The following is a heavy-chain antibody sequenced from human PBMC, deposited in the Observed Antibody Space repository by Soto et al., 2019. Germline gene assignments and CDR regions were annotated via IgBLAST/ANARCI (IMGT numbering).Heavy chain of an antibody. CDR1: GYTFTGYY. CDR3: AKGAGIHHSAMAV. Sequence: ASVKVSCKASGYTFTGYYIHWVRQAPGQGLEWMGWINPNSGGTNYAQKFQGWVTMTRDTSISTAYMELSRLRSGDTAVYYCAKGAGIHHSAMAVWGQGTTVTVSS. CDR2: INPNSGGT. J-gene: IGHJ6*02. D-gene: IGHD6-19*01. V-gene: IGHV1-2*04.